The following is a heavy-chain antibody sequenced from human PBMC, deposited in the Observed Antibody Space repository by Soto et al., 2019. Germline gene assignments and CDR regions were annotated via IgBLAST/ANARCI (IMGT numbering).Heavy chain of an antibody. D-gene: IGHD2-2*01. CDR3: ARDHRSLVPAATSYNCWDP. V-gene: IGHV4-31*03. J-gene: IGHJ5*02. CDR1: GGSISSRGYY. Sequence: TMSLNCTVSGGSISSRGYYWSWIRQHPGKGLEWIGYIYYSGSTYYNPSLKSRVTISVDTSKNQFSLKLSSVTAADTAVYYCARDHRSLVPAATSYNCWDPRCKGPLVTSPQ. CDR2: IYYSGST.